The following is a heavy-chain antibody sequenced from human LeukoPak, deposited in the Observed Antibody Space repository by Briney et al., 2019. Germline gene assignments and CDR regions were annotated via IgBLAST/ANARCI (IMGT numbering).Heavy chain of an antibody. CDR1: GFTFSRYG. CDR3: AKDHEPYCGGDCFNGDY. V-gene: IGHV3-30*18. CDR2: ILYDGSNK. Sequence: GRSLRLSCAASGFTFSRYGMHWVRQAPGKGLEWAAVILYDGSNKYYADSVKGRFTISRDNSKNTLYLQMNSLRAEDTAVYYCAKDHEPYCGGDCFNGDYWGQGTLVTVSS. D-gene: IGHD2-21*02. J-gene: IGHJ4*02.